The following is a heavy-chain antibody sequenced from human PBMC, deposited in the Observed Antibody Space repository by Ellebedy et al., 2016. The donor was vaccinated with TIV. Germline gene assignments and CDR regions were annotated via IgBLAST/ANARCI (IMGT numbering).Heavy chain of an antibody. CDR2: IYSDGTTT. Sequence: GESLKISCEASGFAFSTYWMLWVRQAPGERLEFVSVIYSDGTTTAYADSVKGRFTISRDNTKNTLYLQMNSLRAEDTALYYCVRHRGYNFDVWGQGTMVTVAS. J-gene: IGHJ3*01. CDR1: GFAFSTYW. V-gene: IGHV3-74*01. CDR3: VRHRGYNFDV. D-gene: IGHD1-14*01.